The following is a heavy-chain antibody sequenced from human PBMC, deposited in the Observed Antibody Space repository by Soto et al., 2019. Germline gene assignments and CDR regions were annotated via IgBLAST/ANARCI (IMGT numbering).Heavy chain of an antibody. D-gene: IGHD2-15*01. J-gene: IGHJ4*02. Sequence: PGGSLRLSCAASGFTFSTYSMNWVRQTPGKGLEWVSHISSSGSTIYYADSVKGRFTISRDNAKNSLYLQMNSLRDEDTAVYYCARDLNGRTPYWGQGILVSGSS. V-gene: IGHV3-48*02. CDR2: ISSSGSTI. CDR3: ARDLNGRTPY. CDR1: GFTFSTYS.